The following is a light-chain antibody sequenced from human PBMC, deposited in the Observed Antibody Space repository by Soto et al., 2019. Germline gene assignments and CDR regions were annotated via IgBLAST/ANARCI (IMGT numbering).Light chain of an antibody. J-gene: IGKJ5*01. V-gene: IGKV3-20*01. CDR1: QAISGNY. CDR2: GAS. CDR3: QQFGSSPPIT. Sequence: EIVLTQSEGTLSLSPGEGASLSCRASQAISGNYLAWYQHKPGQAPRLLMYGASSRATGIPDRFSGSVSGTDFTLTISRLEPEDFAVYYCQQFGSSPPITVGQGTRLEIK.